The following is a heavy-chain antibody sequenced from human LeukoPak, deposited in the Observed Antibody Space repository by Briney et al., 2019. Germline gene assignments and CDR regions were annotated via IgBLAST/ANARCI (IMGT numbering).Heavy chain of an antibody. CDR1: GFTFSSYD. D-gene: IGHD3-3*01. CDR3: ARGFSLAALDY. J-gene: IGHJ4*02. CDR2: IGTAGDT. Sequence: GGSLRLSCAASGFTFSSYDMHWVRQATGKGLEWVSAIGTAGDTYYPGSVKGRFTISRENAKNSLHLQMNSLRAGDTAVYYCARGFSLAALDYWGQGTLVTVSS. V-gene: IGHV3-13*01.